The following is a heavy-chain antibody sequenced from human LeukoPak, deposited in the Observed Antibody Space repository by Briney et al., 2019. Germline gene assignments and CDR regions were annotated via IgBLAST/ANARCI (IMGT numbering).Heavy chain of an antibody. V-gene: IGHV3-53*01. J-gene: IGHJ4*02. D-gene: IGHD6-13*01. CDR3: ARRSPIAGAGPRRLED. CDR1: GFTVSSSH. Sequence: PGGSLRLSCAASGFTVSSSHMSWVRQAPGKGLEWVSIIYSGGSTSYADSVKGRFIISRDSSKNTLYLQMNSLRAEDTAVYYSARRSPIAGAGPRRLEDWGQGTLVSVSS. CDR2: IYSGGST.